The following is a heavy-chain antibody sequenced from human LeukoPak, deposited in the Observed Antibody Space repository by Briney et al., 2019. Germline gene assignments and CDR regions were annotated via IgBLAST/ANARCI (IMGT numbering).Heavy chain of an antibody. CDR3: ARDRLSPMSGGSGSDY. CDR1: GDSISSGDYY. J-gene: IGHJ4*02. D-gene: IGHD3-10*02. V-gene: IGHV4-31*03. CDR2: IYYSGDT. Sequence: RASETLSLTCTVSGDSISSGDYYWSWIRQPPGKGLEWIGYIYYSGDTYYNPSLTSRVTISVDTSKNQFSLKLTSETAADTAVYYCARDRLSPMSGGSGSDYWGQGTLVTVSS.